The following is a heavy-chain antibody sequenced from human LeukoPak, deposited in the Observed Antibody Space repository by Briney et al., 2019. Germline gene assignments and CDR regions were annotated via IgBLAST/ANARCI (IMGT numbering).Heavy chain of an antibody. CDR2: IYYSGST. CDR3: ARVTGYRIEDYFDY. Sequence: SETLSLTCTVSGGSISSYYWSWIRQPPGKGLEWIGYIYYSGSTNYNTSLKSRVTISVETSKNEFSLKLRSVTAADTAVYYCARVTGYRIEDYFDYWGQGTLVTVSS. D-gene: IGHD6-13*01. V-gene: IGHV4-59*01. CDR1: GGSISSYY. J-gene: IGHJ4*02.